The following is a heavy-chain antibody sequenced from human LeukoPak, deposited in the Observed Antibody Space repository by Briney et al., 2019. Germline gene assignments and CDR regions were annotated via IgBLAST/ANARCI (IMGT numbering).Heavy chain of an antibody. D-gene: IGHD1-26*01. V-gene: IGHV3-74*01. CDR3: ARTTSMTYVGDAFDI. J-gene: IGHJ3*02. CDR1: GFTFSSYA. CDR2: INSDGSST. Sequence: HAGGSLRLSCAASGFTFSSYAMHWVRQAPGKGLVWVSRINSDGSSTTYADSVKGRFTISRDNAKNTLYLQMNSLRAEDTAVYYCARTTSMTYVGDAFDIWGQGTMVSVSS.